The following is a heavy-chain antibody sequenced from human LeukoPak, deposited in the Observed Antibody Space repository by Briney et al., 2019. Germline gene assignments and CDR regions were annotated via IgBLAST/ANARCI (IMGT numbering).Heavy chain of an antibody. CDR2: IYHSGST. CDR1: GGSISSGGYS. CDR3: ARDHDAFDI. Sequence: SPTLSLTCAVSGGSISSGGYSWSWIRQPPGKGLEWIGYIYHSGSTYYNPSLKSRVTISVDRSKNQFSLKLSSVTAADTAVYYCARDHDAFDIWGQGTMVTVSS. V-gene: IGHV4-30-2*01. J-gene: IGHJ3*02.